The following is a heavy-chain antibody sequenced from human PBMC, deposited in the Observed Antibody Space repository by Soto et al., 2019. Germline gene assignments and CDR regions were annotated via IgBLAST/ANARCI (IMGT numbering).Heavy chain of an antibody. Sequence: QVQLQESGPGLVKPSQTLSLTCTVSGGSISSGDYYWSWIRQPPGKGLEWIGYIYYSESTYYNPSLKSRVTISVDTSKNQFSLKLSSVTAADTAVYYCARAVRFLEWLAPDNWFDPWGQGTLVTVSS. J-gene: IGHJ5*02. CDR1: GGSISSGDYY. CDR3: ARAVRFLEWLAPDNWFDP. D-gene: IGHD3-3*01. CDR2: IYYSEST. V-gene: IGHV4-30-4*01.